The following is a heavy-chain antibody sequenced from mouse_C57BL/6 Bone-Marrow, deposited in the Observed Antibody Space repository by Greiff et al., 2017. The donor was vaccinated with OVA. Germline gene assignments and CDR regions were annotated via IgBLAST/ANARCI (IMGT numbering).Heavy chain of an antibody. CDR2: IYPGSGST. CDR1: GYTFTSYW. V-gene: IGHV1-55*01. J-gene: IGHJ4*01. D-gene: IGHD2-3*01. Sequence: QVQLQQPGAELVKPGASVKMSCKASGYTFTSYWITWVKQRPGQGLEWLGDIYPGSGSTNYNEKFKSKATLTVDTSSSTAYMQLSSLTSEDSAVYYCAREGYYLYYAMDYWGQGTSVTVSS. CDR3: AREGYYLYYAMDY.